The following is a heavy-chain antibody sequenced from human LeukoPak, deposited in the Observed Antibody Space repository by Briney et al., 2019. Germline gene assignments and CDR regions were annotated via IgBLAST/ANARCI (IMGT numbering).Heavy chain of an antibody. CDR1: GGSIRWSNYY. CDR2: IYYSGNT. CDR3: ARDGRAGSLFAY. Sequence: SETLSLTCTVSGGSIRWSNYYWGWIRQPPGKGLEWIGNIYYSGNTYYNPSLESRVTISVDTSKNQFSLKLTSVTAADTAVYYCARDGRAGSLFAYWGQGTLVTVSS. D-gene: IGHD6-19*01. V-gene: IGHV4-39*07. J-gene: IGHJ4*02.